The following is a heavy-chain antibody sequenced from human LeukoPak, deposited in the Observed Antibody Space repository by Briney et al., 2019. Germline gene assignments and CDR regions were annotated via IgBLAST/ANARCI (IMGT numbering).Heavy chain of an antibody. Sequence: GGSLRLSCAASGFTFSSYAMSWVRQAPGKGLEWVSAVTGSGSSTYYADSVKGRFTISRDNSKNTLYLQMNSLRAEDTAVYYCAKDLSMVRGLIIDAFDIWGQGTMVTVSS. D-gene: IGHD3-10*01. CDR1: GFTFSSYA. J-gene: IGHJ3*02. CDR2: VTGSGSST. V-gene: IGHV3-23*01. CDR3: AKDLSMVRGLIIDAFDI.